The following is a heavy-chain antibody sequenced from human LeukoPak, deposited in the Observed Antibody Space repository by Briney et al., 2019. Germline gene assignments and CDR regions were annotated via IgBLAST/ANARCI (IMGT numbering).Heavy chain of an antibody. J-gene: IGHJ5*02. D-gene: IGHD3-10*01. CDR3: ARGYYYGSETYWHTNWFDP. CDR2: IIPMFGTA. V-gene: IGHV1-69*05. CDR1: GGIFSNYV. Sequence: SVKDSCKASGGIFSNYVISWVRQAPGQGLEWMGGIIPMFGTANYAQKFQGRVTITTDESTSTGYMEMGSLRSEDTAVYYCARGYYYGSETYWHTNWFDPWGQGTPVTVSS.